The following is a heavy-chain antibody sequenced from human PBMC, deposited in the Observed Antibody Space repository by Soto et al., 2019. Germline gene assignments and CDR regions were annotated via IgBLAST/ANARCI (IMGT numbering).Heavy chain of an antibody. J-gene: IGHJ5*02. D-gene: IGHD3-16*01. CDR3: AGQAGFWRWGGGWFDP. CDR2: IGTIADT. V-gene: IGHV3-13*01. CDR1: GFTFSTYD. Sequence: EVQLVESGGGLVQPGGSLRLSCAASGFTFSTYDMHWVRQAPGKGLEWISAIGTIADTFYADTVKGRFTISRENAKRSLCLQMNGLAAGDSGVYWCAGQAGFWRWGGGWFDPWGQGTLVTVSS.